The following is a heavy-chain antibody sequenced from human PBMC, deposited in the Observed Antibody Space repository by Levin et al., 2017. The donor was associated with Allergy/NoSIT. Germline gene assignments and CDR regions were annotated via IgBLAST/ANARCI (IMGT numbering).Heavy chain of an antibody. CDR3: ARLRVTGTRKLDY. CDR2: IYWDDAK. D-gene: IGHD1-14*01. CDR1: GFLLSSHGVG. V-gene: IGHV2-5*02. Sequence: SGPTLVKPTQTLTLTCTCSGFLLSSHGVGVNWIRQTPGKALEWLALIYWDDAKRYSPSLESRITITRDTSKNQVVLTMTNVDPVDSGTYYCARLRVTGTRKLDYWGQGTLVTVSS. J-gene: IGHJ4*02.